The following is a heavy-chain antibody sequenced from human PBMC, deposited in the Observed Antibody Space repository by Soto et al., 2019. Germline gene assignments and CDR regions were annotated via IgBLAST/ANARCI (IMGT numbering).Heavy chain of an antibody. D-gene: IGHD6-13*01. CDR2: IYYSGST. CDR3: ASSNIAAAGFYYYGMDV. CDR1: GGSISSSSHY. J-gene: IGHJ6*02. V-gene: IGHV4-39*07. Sequence: SETLSLTCTVSGGSISSSSHYWGWIRQPPGKGLEWIGSIYYSGSTYYNQSFKSRVTISVDTSKNQFSLKLSSVTAADTAVYYCASSNIAAAGFYYYGMDVWGRGTTVTVS.